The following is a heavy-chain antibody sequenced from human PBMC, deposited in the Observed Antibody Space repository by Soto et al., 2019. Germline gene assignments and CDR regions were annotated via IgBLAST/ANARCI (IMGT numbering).Heavy chain of an antibody. D-gene: IGHD4-17*01. CDR2: IFSNDEK. V-gene: IGHV2-26*01. CDR3: ARTLPAYGDYLMRGVKYYFDY. CDR1: GFSLSNARMG. J-gene: IGHJ4*02. Sequence: QVTLKESGPVLVKPTETLTLTCTVSGFSLSNARMGVSWIRQPPGKALEWLAHIFSNDEKSYSTSLKSRLTISKDTSKSQVVLTMTNMDPVDTATYYCARTLPAYGDYLMRGVKYYFDYWGQGTLVTVSS.